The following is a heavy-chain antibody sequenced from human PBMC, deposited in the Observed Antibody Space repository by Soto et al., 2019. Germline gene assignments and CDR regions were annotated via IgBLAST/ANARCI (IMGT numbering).Heavy chain of an antibody. D-gene: IGHD3-9*01. CDR3: TTLRLDP. J-gene: IGHJ5*02. Sequence: PSVKVSCKASGYTFTALYMNWVRQAPGQGLEWMGWVNPNTGVTKYAQKFQGGVTMTRDTSINTAYMELSGLTSDDTAVYYCTTLRLDPWGQGTLVTVSS. CDR2: VNPNTGVT. V-gene: IGHV1-2*02. CDR1: GYTFTALY.